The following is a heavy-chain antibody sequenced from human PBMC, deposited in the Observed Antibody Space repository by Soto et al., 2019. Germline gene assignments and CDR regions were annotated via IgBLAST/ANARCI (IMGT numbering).Heavy chain of an antibody. D-gene: IGHD3-10*01. CDR3: ESKPFTSAPLNF. CDR2: SSTYNADV. V-gene: IGHV1-18*01. J-gene: IGHJ4*02. Sequence: ASVKVSCKASGYTFTRFGISWVRQAPGQGLEWLGWSSTYNADVHYSQKFQGRVTMTSDTSTSTAYMELRSLTSDETAVYHCESKPFTSAPLNFWGQGTPVTVSS. CDR1: GYTFTRFG.